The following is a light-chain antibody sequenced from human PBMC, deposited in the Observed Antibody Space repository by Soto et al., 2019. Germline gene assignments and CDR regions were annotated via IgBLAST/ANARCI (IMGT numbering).Light chain of an antibody. CDR1: SSNIGSNT. V-gene: IGLV1-44*01. Sequence: QSVLTQPPSASGTPGQRVTKSCSGSSSNIGSNTVNWYHHLPGTAPKILIYNNDQRPSGVPDRFSGSKSGTSASLAISGLQSEDEADYYCAAWDDSLNGPVFGGGTKLTVL. J-gene: IGLJ3*02. CDR3: AAWDDSLNGPV. CDR2: NND.